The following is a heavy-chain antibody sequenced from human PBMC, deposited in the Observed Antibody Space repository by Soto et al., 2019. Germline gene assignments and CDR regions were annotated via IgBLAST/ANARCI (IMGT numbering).Heavy chain of an antibody. CDR1: GFTFSSYA. Sequence: EVQLLESGGGLVQPGGSLRLSCAASGFTFSSYAMSWVRQAPGKGLEWVSAISGSGGSTYYADSVKGRFTISRDNSKNTLYLQMNSLRAEDTAVYYCAKWTMVRGVTDLYFDYWGQGTLVTVSS. CDR2: ISGSGGST. J-gene: IGHJ4*02. D-gene: IGHD3-10*01. CDR3: AKWTMVRGVTDLYFDY. V-gene: IGHV3-23*01.